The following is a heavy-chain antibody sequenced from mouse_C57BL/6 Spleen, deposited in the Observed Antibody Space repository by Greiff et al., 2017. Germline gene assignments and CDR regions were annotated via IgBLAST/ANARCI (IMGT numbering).Heavy chain of an antibody. CDR3: ARADGYYAMDY. CDR2: LWSGGST. D-gene: IGHD2-3*01. V-gene: IGHV2-2*01. CDR1: GFSLTTSG. J-gene: IGHJ4*01. Sequence: VQLQQSGPGLVQPSQSLSITCTVSGFSLTTSGVHWVRQSPGKGLVWPGVLWSGGSTDYTAAFISRQSISKDNSKRQVFFKMNSLQADNTAIYYCARADGYYAMDYWGQGTSVTVSS.